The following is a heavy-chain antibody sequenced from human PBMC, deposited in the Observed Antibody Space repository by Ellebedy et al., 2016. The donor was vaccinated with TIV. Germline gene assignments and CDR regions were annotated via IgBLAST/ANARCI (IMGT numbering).Heavy chain of an antibody. CDR2: IKSKTDGGTT. CDR3: ARGEGWIDN. V-gene: IGHV3-15*01. Sequence: GESLKISXAASGFIFTSAWMSWVRQAPGKGLEWVGRIKSKTDGGTTDFPAPVKGRFTISRDDSQNTLYLQMNSLRTEDTAVYFCARGEGWIDNWGQGTLVTVSS. J-gene: IGHJ4*02. CDR1: GFIFTSAW. D-gene: IGHD5-24*01.